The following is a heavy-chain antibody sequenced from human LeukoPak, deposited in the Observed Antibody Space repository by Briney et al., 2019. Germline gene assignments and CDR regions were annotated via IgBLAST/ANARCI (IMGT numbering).Heavy chain of an antibody. Sequence: PGGSLRLSCAASGFTFSGYAMSWVRQAPGKGLEWVSLITGSGATTYYADSVRGRFTVSRDNSKNTLYLQMNSLRAEDTAVYFCAKGDCGGTCLLIDNWGQRTLVTVSS. CDR2: ITGSGATT. V-gene: IGHV3-23*01. D-gene: IGHD2-15*01. J-gene: IGHJ4*02. CDR1: GFTFSGYA. CDR3: AKGDCGGTCLLIDN.